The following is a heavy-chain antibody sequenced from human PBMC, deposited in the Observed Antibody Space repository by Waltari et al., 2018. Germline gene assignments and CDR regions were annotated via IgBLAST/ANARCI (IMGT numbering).Heavy chain of an antibody. J-gene: IGHJ6*02. Sequence: QVTLRESGPALVKPTQTLTLTCTFSGFSLNTNGMCVSWIRQPPGKALEWLGRIDWDDDRYYSRSLKTRLTISKDTSKNQVVLTMTNMDPVDTATYYCARMTESFYDRSGYNYYYGMDGWGQGTTVTVSS. CDR2: IDWDDDR. CDR3: ARMTESFYDRSGYNYYYGMDG. V-gene: IGHV2-70*15. CDR1: GFSLNTNGMC. D-gene: IGHD3-22*01.